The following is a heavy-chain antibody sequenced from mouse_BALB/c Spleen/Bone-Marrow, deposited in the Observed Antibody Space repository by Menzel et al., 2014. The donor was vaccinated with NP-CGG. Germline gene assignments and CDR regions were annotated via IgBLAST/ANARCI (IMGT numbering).Heavy chain of an antibody. CDR2: INPNNGGT. J-gene: IGHJ3*01. V-gene: IGHV1-18*01. D-gene: IGHD4-1*01. Sequence: EVQLQQSGPELVKPGASVKIPCKASGYTFTDCNMDWVKQSHGKSLEWIGDINPNNGGTIYNQKFKGKATLTVDKSSSTAYMELRSLTSEDTAVYYCATGTWFAYWGQGTLVTVSA. CDR3: ATGTWFAY. CDR1: GYTFTDCN.